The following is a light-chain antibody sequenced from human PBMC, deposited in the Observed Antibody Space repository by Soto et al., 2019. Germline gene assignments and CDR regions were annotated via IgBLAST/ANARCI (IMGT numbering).Light chain of an antibody. Sequence: DIQMIQSPSTLSVSVGDRVTITCRASQGISISLAWYQQKPGKAPRLLIYGASRLQSGVPSRFSGSGSGTDFTLTINSLQPEDFATYYCQQAYSFPITFGQGTRLEIK. CDR1: QGISIS. CDR3: QQAYSFPIT. V-gene: IGKV1-12*01. CDR2: GAS. J-gene: IGKJ5*01.